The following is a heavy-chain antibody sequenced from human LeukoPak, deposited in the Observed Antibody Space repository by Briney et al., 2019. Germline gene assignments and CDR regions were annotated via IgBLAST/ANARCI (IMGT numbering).Heavy chain of an antibody. Sequence: SVTVSCKASGGTFSSYAISWVRQAPGQGLEWMGGIIPIFGTANYAQKFQGRVTITADESTSTAYMELSSLRSEDTAVYYCARPYYYDSSGSLNGFDYWGQGTLVTVSS. CDR1: GGTFSSYA. CDR3: ARPYYYDSSGSLNGFDY. V-gene: IGHV1-69*13. CDR2: IIPIFGTA. J-gene: IGHJ4*02. D-gene: IGHD3-22*01.